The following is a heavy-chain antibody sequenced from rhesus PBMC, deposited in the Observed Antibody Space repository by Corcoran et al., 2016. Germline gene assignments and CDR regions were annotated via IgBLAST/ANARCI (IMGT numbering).Heavy chain of an antibody. CDR2: IYVSGSST. D-gene: IGHD3-16*01. CDR3: AGLYSGSYYLAEYFEF. Sequence: QLQLQESGPGLVKPSETLSVTCAVSGGSISSSYWSWIRQAPGKGLEWNVYIYVSGSSTNNNPSLTNQVTWSVDTSKNQVSLKLSSVTTTDTDVYYCAGLYSGSYYLAEYFEFWGQGALVTVSS. V-gene: IGHV4-169*01. CDR1: GGSISSSY. J-gene: IGHJ1*01.